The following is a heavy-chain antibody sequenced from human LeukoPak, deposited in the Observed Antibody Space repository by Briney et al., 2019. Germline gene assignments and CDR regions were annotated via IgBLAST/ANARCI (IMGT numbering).Heavy chain of an antibody. J-gene: IGHJ6*02. CDR1: GYTFTSYG. CDR3: ARGSYYGSGKHYYYGMDV. V-gene: IGHV1-18*01. CDR2: ISAYNGNT. Sequence: ASVKVSCTASGYTFTSYGISWVRQAPGQGLEWMGWISAYNGNTNYAQKLQGRVTMTTDTSTSTAYMELRSLRSDDTAVYYCARGSYYGSGKHYYYGMDVWGQGTTVTVSS. D-gene: IGHD3-10*01.